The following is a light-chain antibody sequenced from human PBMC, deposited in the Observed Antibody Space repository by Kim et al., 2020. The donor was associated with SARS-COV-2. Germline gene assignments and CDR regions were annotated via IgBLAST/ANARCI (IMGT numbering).Light chain of an antibody. V-gene: IGLV2-14*01. J-gene: IGLJ2*01. CDR1: SSDVGGYTA. CDR2: DVN. Sequence: QSALTQPASVSGSPGQSITISCTGTSSDVGGYTAVSWYQQHPGKAPKLMIYDVNKRPSGGSNRFSGSKSGNTASLTISGLQPEDEADYYCSSYTTSSTLLFGGGTQLTVL. CDR3: SSYTTSSTLL.